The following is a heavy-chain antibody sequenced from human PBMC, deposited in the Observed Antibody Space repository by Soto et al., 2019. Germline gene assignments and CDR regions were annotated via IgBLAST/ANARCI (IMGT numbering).Heavy chain of an antibody. V-gene: IGHV1-46*01. CDR2: INPSGGSP. CDR3: ARFYDSGTTYQALDF. J-gene: IGHJ4*02. Sequence: ASVKVSCKASGYTFTSYYIHWVRQAPGQGLEWMGIINPSGGSPSYAQKFQGRVTMTRDMSTSTVYMELSSLRSEDTAVYYCARFYDSGTTYQALDFCGQLTLVPVSA. CDR1: GYTFTSYY. D-gene: IGHD3-10*01.